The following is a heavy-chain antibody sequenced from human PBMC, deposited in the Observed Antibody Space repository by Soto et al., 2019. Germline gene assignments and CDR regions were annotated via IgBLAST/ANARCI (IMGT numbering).Heavy chain of an antibody. CDR1: GYTFTSYG. Sequence: QVQLVQSGAEVKKPGASVKVSCKASGYTFTSYGISWVRQAPGQGLEWMGWISAYNGNTNYAQKLQGRVTMTTDTATSTAYMELMSLRSDDTAVYYCAREGGVYCSGGSCYHDYWGQGTLVTFSS. D-gene: IGHD2-15*01. CDR3: AREGGVYCSGGSCYHDY. CDR2: ISAYNGNT. J-gene: IGHJ4*02. V-gene: IGHV1-18*04.